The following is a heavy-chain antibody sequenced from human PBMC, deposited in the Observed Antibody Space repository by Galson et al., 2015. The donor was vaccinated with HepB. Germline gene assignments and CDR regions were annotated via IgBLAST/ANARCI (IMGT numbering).Heavy chain of an antibody. Sequence: SLRLSCAASGFTFSSYGMHWVRQAPGKGLEWVAVISYDGSNKYYADSVKGRFTISRDNSKNTLYLQMNSLRAEDTAVYYCAKDGVSSYGGGMDVWGQGTTVTVSS. CDR3: AKDGVSSYGGGMDV. CDR1: GFTFSSYG. CDR2: ISYDGSNK. D-gene: IGHD5-18*01. J-gene: IGHJ6*02. V-gene: IGHV3-30*18.